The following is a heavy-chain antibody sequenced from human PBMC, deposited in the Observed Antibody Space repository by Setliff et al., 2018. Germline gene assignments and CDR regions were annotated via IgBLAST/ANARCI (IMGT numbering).Heavy chain of an antibody. V-gene: IGHV1-18*04. CDR3: ERLVRHCTRISCQRTSEADL. J-gene: IGHJ5*02. Sequence: ASVKVSCKASGYTFTNSIINWVRQAPGQGLEWMGWISAYSGKTYYAEKFQDGLSVTTDTPTNTAYMELRSLRTDDTAVYYCERLVRHCTRISCQRTSEADLWGQGTQVTVSS. CDR2: ISAYSGKT. D-gene: IGHD2-15*01. CDR1: GYTFTNSI.